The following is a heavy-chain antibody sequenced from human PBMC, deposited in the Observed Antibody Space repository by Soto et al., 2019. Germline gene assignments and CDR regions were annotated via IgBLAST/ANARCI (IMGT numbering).Heavy chain of an antibody. Sequence: GSLRLSCAASGFTFSSYGMHWVRQAPGKGLEWVAVISYDGSNKYYADSVKGRFTISRDNSKNTLYLQMNSLRAEDTAVYYCAKDRSVGYGLYYSDYWGQGTLVTVSS. J-gene: IGHJ4*02. V-gene: IGHV3-30*18. CDR1: GFTFSSYG. CDR2: ISYDGSNK. D-gene: IGHD5-18*01. CDR3: AKDRSVGYGLYYSDY.